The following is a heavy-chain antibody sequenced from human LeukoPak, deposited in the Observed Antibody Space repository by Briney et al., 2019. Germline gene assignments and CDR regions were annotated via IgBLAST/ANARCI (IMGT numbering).Heavy chain of an antibody. CDR1: GFTFSSYG. D-gene: IGHD6-19*01. Sequence: GGSLRLSCAASGFTFSSYGMHWVRQAPGKGLEWVAVISYDGSNKYYADSVKGRFTISRDNSKNTLYLQMNSLRAEDTAVYYCAKMESVAGIFYGMDVWGQGTTVTVSS. CDR3: AKMESVAGIFYGMDV. J-gene: IGHJ6*02. CDR2: ISYDGSNK. V-gene: IGHV3-30*18.